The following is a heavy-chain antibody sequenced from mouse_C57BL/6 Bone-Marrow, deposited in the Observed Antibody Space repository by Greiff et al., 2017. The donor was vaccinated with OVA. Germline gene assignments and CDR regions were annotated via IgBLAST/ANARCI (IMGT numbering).Heavy chain of an antibody. Sequence: VQLPQSGAELVRPGASVTLSCKASGYTFTDYEMHWVKQTPVHGLEWIGAIDPETGGTAYNQKFKGKAILTADKSSRTAYMVLRSLTSEDAAVYYCRRGRTGGYFDYWGQGTTLTVSS. CDR3: RRGRTGGYFDY. V-gene: IGHV1-15*01. CDR2: IDPETGGT. CDR1: GYTFTDYE. J-gene: IGHJ2*01.